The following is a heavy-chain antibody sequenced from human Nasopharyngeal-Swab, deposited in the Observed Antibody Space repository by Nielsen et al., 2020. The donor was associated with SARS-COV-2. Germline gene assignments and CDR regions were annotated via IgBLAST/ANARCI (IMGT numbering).Heavy chain of an antibody. Sequence: GESLKISCAASGFTFSSYAMSWVRQAPGKGLEWVSAISGSGGSTYYADSVKGRFTISRDNSKNTLYLQMNSLRAEDTAVYCCTKDLSLVVITTPNYWGQGTLVTVSS. CDR2: ISGSGGST. CDR3: TKDLSLVVITTPNY. CDR1: GFTFSSYA. D-gene: IGHD3-22*01. V-gene: IGHV3-23*01. J-gene: IGHJ4*02.